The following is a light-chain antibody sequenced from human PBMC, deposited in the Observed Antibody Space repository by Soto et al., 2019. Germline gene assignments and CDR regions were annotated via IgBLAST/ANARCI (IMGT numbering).Light chain of an antibody. J-gene: IGKJ4*02. Sequence: EIVLTQSPGALSLSPGERATLSCRASQSVSSTYIAWYQQNPGQAPRLLIYGASSRATGIPDRFSGSRSGTDFTLTISRLEPEDFAVYFCQQYVRSPPFTFGRGTKVEIK. V-gene: IGKV3-20*01. CDR3: QQYVRSPPFT. CDR2: GAS. CDR1: QSVSSTY.